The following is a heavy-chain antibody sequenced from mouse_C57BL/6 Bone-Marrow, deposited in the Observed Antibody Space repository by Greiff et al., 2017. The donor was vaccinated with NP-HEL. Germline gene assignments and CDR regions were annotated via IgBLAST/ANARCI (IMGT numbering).Heavy chain of an antibody. J-gene: IGHJ2*01. D-gene: IGHD3-1*01. Sequence: QVQLKQPGAELVKPGASVKLSCKASGYTFTSYWMHWVKQRPGQGLEWIGMIHPNSGSTNYNEKFKSKATLTVDKSSSTAYMQLSSLTSEDSAVYYCARRGYGSRADYWGQGTTLTVSS. CDR3: ARRGYGSRADY. CDR2: IHPNSGST. CDR1: GYTFTSYW. V-gene: IGHV1-64*01.